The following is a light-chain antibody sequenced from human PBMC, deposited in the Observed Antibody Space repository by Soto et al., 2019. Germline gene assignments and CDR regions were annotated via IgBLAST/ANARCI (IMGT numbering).Light chain of an antibody. CDR3: QHYHTWPYT. CDR2: GAS. V-gene: IGKV3-15*01. Sequence: EIVMTQSPVTLSVSPGERATLSCRASQSVSSNLAWYQQKPGQAPRLLIYGASTRATGIPARFGGSGSGTEFTLSISSVQSEDFAVYYCQHYHTWPYTFGQGTKLEIK. CDR1: QSVSSN. J-gene: IGKJ2*01.